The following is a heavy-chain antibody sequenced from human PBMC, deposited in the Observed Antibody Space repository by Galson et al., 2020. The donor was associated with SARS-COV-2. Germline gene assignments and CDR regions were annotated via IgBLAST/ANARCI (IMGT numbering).Heavy chain of an antibody. D-gene: IGHD4-17*01. CDR2: MNPHSGNT. CDR3: ARSYDDFATWFDP. J-gene: IGHJ5*02. V-gene: IGHV1-8*01. CDR1: GYTFTSYE. Sequence: ASVKVSCKASGYTFTSYEINWVRQAPGQGLEWMGWMNPHSGNTSYAQKFQGRVTMTRTTSISTAYMELNSLTSEDTAVYYCARSYDDFATWFDPWGQGTLVTVSS.